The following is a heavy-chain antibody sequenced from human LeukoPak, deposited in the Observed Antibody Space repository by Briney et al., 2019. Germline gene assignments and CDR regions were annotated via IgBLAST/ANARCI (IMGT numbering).Heavy chain of an antibody. V-gene: IGHV1-18*01. CDR2: ISASSGNT. CDR1: GYIYSHHG. Sequence: AAVKVSCKASGYIYSHHGITWVRPAPGQGLEWMGWISASSGNTNYAQKFQGRVTMTTDTSTSTAYMELSSLRSDDTAVYHCARGGFSGGPVDPWGQGTLVTVSS. J-gene: IGHJ5*02. D-gene: IGHD2-15*01. CDR3: ARGGFSGGPVDP.